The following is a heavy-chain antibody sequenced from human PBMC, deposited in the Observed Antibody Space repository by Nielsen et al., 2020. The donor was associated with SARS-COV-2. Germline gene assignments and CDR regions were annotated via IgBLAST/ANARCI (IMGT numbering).Heavy chain of an antibody. CDR3: ARNPFVVVPAARAAWFDP. CDR1: GGSISSGDYY. Sequence: SETLSLTCTVSGGSISSGDYYWSWLRQSPGKGLEWIGYIHYTGSTYYNPSLTSRVTISVDTSKNQFSLKLSSVTAAGTAVYYCARNPFVVVPAARAAWFDPWGQGTLVTVSS. J-gene: IGHJ5*02. V-gene: IGHV4-30-4*01. D-gene: IGHD2-2*01. CDR2: IHYTGST.